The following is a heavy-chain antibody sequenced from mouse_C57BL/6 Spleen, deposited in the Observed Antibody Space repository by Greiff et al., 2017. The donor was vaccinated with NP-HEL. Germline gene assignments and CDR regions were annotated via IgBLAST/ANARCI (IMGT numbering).Heavy chain of an antibody. Sequence: EVKVVESGGGLVKPGGSLKLSCAASGFTFSSYAMSWVCQTPEKRLEWVATISDGGSYTYYPDNVKGRFTISRDNAKNNLYLKMSHLKSENTAMYYCARDRMVTPFDYWGQGTTLTVSS. J-gene: IGHJ2*01. D-gene: IGHD2-3*01. V-gene: IGHV5-4*01. CDR1: GFTFSSYA. CDR3: ARDRMVTPFDY. CDR2: ISDGGSYT.